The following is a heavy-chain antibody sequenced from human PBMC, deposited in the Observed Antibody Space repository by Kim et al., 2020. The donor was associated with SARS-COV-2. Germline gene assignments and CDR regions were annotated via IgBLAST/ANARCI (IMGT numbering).Heavy chain of an antibody. CDR2: INPSGGST. V-gene: IGHV1-46*01. CDR1: GYTFTSYY. CDR3: ALSAGGGGHHRDAFDI. D-gene: IGHD2-15*01. Sequence: ASVKVSCKASGYTFTSYYMHWVRQAPGQGLEWMGIINPSGGSTSYAQKFQGRVTMTRDTSTSTVYMELSSLRSEDTAVYYCALSAGGGGHHRDAFDIWGQGTMVTVSS. J-gene: IGHJ3*02.